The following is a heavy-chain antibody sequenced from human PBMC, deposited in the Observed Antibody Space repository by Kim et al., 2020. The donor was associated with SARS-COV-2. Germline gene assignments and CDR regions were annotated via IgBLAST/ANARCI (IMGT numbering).Heavy chain of an antibody. D-gene: IGHD3-3*01. J-gene: IGHJ6*03. Sequence: APVKVSCKASGYTFTSYYINWVRQATGQGLEWMGWMNPNSGNTGYAQKFQGRVTMTRNTSISTAYMELSSLRSEDTAVYYCARVSAYDFWGGYYKGVYNYYMDVWGKGTTVTVSS. CDR2: MNPNSGNT. CDR3: ARVSAYDFWGGYYKGVYNYYMDV. CDR1: GYTFTSYY. V-gene: IGHV1-8*01.